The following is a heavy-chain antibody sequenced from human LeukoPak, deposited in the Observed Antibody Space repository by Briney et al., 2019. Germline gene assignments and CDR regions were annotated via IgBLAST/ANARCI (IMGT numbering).Heavy chain of an antibody. V-gene: IGHV3-23*01. Sequence: PGGSLRLSCAASGFTFSNYAMSWVRQAPGKGLEWVSAISGSGGKTDYADSVKGRFTISRDNSKNTVFLQMNSLRAEDTAVYYCAKSSWDRFDAFDIWGQGTMVTVSS. CDR2: ISGSGGKT. CDR3: AKSSWDRFDAFDI. CDR1: GFTFSNYA. J-gene: IGHJ3*02. D-gene: IGHD2-2*01.